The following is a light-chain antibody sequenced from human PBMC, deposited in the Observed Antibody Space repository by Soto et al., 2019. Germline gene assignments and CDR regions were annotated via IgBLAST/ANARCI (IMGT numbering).Light chain of an antibody. CDR2: DVS. J-gene: IGKJ4*01. CDR3: QQYATAPLT. Sequence: EIVLTQSPGTLSLSPGEGATLSCRASQSVPKNYLGWYKQKTGQAPRLLIYDVSNGATDVPDRFSGSGSETDFTLTISGLEPEDFAVYYCQQYATAPLTFGGGTKLEIK. V-gene: IGKV3-20*01. CDR1: QSVPKNY.